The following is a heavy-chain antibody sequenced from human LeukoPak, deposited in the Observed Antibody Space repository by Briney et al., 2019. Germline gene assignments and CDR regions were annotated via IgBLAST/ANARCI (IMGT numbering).Heavy chain of an antibody. CDR2: IYTSGST. V-gene: IGHV4-4*07. CDR1: GGSISSYY. J-gene: IGHJ4*02. CDR3: ARVFYQRSSPWAFDY. Sequence: NPSETLSLTCTVSGGSISSYYWSWIRQPAGKGLEWIGRIYTSGSTNYNPSLKSRVTMSVDTSKNQFSLRLSSVTAADTAVYYCARVFYQRSSPWAFDYWGQGTLVTVSS. D-gene: IGHD6-13*01.